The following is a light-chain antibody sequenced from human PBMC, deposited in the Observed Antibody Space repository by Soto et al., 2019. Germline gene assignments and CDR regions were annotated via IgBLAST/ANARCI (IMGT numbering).Light chain of an antibody. CDR2: GAS. V-gene: IGKV3-15*01. CDR1: QSVSSN. J-gene: IGKJ1*01. CDR3: QQYNNRPPWT. Sequence: EIVMTQSPATLSVSPGERATLSCRASQSVSSNLAWYQQKPGQGPRLLIYGASMRATGIPARFSGSGSGTEFTLTISSLQSEDFAVYYCQQYNNRPPWTFGRGTKVEIK.